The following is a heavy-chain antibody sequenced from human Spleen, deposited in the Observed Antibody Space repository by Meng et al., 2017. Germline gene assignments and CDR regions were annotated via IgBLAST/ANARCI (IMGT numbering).Heavy chain of an antibody. Sequence: ASVKVACKASGYTFTGYYMHWVRQAPGQGLEWMGWINPNSGDTNSAQQFQGRVTMTRDTSISTTYMELSRLKSDATALYYCARGYCTSINCYDYWCYDLDVWGQGTTVTVSS. CDR1: GYTFTGYY. CDR3: ARGYCTSINCYDYWCYDLDV. CDR2: INPNSGDT. D-gene: IGHD2-8*01. V-gene: IGHV1-2*02. J-gene: IGHJ6*02.